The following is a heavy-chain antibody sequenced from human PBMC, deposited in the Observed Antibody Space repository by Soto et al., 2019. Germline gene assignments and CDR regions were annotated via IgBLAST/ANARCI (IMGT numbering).Heavy chain of an antibody. J-gene: IGHJ4*02. CDR1: GFTFSSYA. CDR2: MSCDGSNK. Sequence: QVQLVESGGGVVQPGRSLRLSCAASGFTFSSYAMHWVRRAPGKGLEWVAVMSCDGSNKYYADSVKGRFTISRDNSKNTLYLQMNSLRPEDTALYYCARDGGAYWGQGTLVIVSS. D-gene: IGHD3-16*01. CDR3: ARDGGAY. V-gene: IGHV3-30-3*01.